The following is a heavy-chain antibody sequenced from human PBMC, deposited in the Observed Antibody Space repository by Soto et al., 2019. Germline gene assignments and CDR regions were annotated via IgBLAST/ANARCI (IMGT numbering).Heavy chain of an antibody. CDR1: GFTFSSYA. J-gene: IGHJ4*02. D-gene: IGHD3-9*01. CDR3: AKARYDILTGYYNFDY. CDR2: ISGSGGST. V-gene: IGHV3-23*01. Sequence: PGGSLRLSCAASGFTFSSYAMSWVRQAPGKGLEWVSAISGSGGSTYYADSVKGRFTISRDNSKNTLYLQMNSLRAEDTAVYYCAKARYDILTGYYNFDYWGQGTLVTVSS.